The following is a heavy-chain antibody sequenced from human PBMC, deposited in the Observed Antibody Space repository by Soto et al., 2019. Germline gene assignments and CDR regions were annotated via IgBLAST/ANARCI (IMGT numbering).Heavy chain of an antibody. D-gene: IGHD3-22*01. J-gene: IGHJ6*02. CDR1: GFTFSSYG. CDR3: AKTYYYDSSGYCGMDV. Sequence: QVQLVESGGGVVQPGRSLRLSCAASGFTFSSYGMHWVRQAPGKGLEWVAVISYDGSNKYYADSVKGRFTISRDNSKNPLYLQMNSLRAEDTAVYYCAKTYYYDSSGYCGMDVWGQGTTVTVSS. V-gene: IGHV3-30*18. CDR2: ISYDGSNK.